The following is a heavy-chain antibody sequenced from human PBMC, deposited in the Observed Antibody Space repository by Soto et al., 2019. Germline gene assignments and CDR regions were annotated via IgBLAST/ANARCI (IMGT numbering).Heavy chain of an antibody. CDR3: ARMVHQALAS. J-gene: IGHJ5*01. V-gene: IGHV5-51*01. CDR2: IYPGDSET. D-gene: IGHD3-10*01. Sequence: GESLKISCKASGYKFTSFWIGWVRQMPGKGLQWVGIIYPGDSETRYSPSFQGQVNISADKSLSTTYLQWSGLRASDTAMYYCARMVHQALASWGQGSMVTVSS. CDR1: GYKFTSFW.